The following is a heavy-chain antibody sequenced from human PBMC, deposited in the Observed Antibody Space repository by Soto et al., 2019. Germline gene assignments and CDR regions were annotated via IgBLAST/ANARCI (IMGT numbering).Heavy chain of an antibody. D-gene: IGHD3-10*01. J-gene: IGHJ5*02. V-gene: IGHV4-59*01. CDR3: ARYGSGSSVWFDP. Sequence: SETLSLTCTVSGGSISSYYLSWIRNPPGKGLEWIGYIYYSGSSNYNPSLKSRVTISVDTSKNQFSLKLSSVTAADTAVYYCARYGSGSSVWFDPWGQGTLVTVSS. CDR2: IYYSGSS. CDR1: GGSISSYY.